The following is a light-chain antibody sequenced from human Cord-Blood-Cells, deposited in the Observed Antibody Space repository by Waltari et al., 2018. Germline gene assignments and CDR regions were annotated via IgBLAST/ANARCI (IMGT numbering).Light chain of an antibody. CDR2: GAP. V-gene: IGKV3-15*01. CDR3: QQYNNWPWT. CDR1: PSVSSN. Sequence: EIVNTQPPATTSVSPGDRATPSCRATPSVSSNIDRYQRKPGQALRRLSYGAPTRATGIPARFSGSGSGTEFARTISRLQSEDFAVYDCQQYNNWPWTFGQGTKVEIK. J-gene: IGKJ1*01.